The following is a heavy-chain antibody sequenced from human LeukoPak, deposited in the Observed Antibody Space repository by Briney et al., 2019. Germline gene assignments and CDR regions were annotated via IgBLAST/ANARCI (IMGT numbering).Heavy chain of an antibody. Sequence: PGGSLRLSCAASGFTFSSYSMNWVRQAPGRGLEWVSYISSSSSTIYYADSVKGRFTISRDNAKNSLYLQMNSLRAEDTAVYYCAKDDAYYGSGSYPRPDYWGQGTLVTVSS. D-gene: IGHD3-10*01. CDR3: AKDDAYYGSGSYPRPDY. J-gene: IGHJ4*02. V-gene: IGHV3-48*01. CDR1: GFTFSSYS. CDR2: ISSSSSTI.